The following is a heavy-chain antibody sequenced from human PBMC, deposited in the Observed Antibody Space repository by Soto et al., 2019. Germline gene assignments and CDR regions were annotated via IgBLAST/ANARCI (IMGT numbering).Heavy chain of an antibody. Sequence: SVTLSLTCSVDGATGSNKTYCWSWIRPPPGKRLEWLGYVYYSGTTNYTPSLKGRVTMSVDLSKNQFSLRLTSVTAADTALYYCARTTAVPNSLRSRSFFDSWVQGTLVIVSS. CDR1: GATGSNKTYC. D-gene: IGHD4-17*01. CDR3: ARTTAVPNSLRSRSFFDS. J-gene: IGHJ4*02. V-gene: IGHV4-61*01. CDR2: VYYSGTT.